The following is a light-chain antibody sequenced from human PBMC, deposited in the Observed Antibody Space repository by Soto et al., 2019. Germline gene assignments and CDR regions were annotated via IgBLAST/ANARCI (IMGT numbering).Light chain of an antibody. CDR2: VNSDGSH. V-gene: IGLV4-69*01. CDR3: QGCGSDIRVV. CDR1: SRHSSYA. J-gene: IGLJ2*01. Sequence: QSVLTQSPSASASLGASVKLTCTLSSRHSSYAIAWHQQQPEKGPRYLMKVNSDGSHSKGDGIPDRFSGSSSGAERYLTISSLQSEDEADYSCQGCGSDIRVVFGGGTKLTVL.